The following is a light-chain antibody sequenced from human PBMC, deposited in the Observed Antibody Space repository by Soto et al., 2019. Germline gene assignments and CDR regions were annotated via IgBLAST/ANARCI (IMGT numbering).Light chain of an antibody. Sequence: DIVLTQSPGTLSLSPGERATLSCRASQSISSSYLAWYQQKSGQAPRLLIFGASSRATGIPDRFSGSGSGADFTLTISRREPEDFAVYYCQQYGSSPYAFGQGTKVEV. CDR1: QSISSSY. J-gene: IGKJ2*01. CDR2: GAS. CDR3: QQYGSSPYA. V-gene: IGKV3-20*01.